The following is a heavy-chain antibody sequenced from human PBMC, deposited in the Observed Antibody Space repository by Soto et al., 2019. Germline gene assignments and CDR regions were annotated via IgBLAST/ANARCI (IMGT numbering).Heavy chain of an antibody. CDR2: INWNGGST. CDR1: GFTFDDYG. J-gene: IGHJ6*02. D-gene: IGHD6-13*01. V-gene: IGHV3-20*04. CDR3: ARGSEYSSSWTGTYYYYGMDV. Sequence: GGSLRLSCAASGFTFDDYGMSWVRQAPGKGLEWVSGINWNGGSTGYADSVKGRFTISRDNAKNSLYLQMNSLRAEDTALYYCARGSEYSSSWTGTYYYYGMDVWGQGTTVTVSS.